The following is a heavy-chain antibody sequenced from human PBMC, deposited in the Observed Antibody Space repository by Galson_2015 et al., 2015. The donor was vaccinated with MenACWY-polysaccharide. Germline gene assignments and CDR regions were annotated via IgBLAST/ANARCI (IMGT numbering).Heavy chain of an antibody. CDR1: GFTFITSV. D-gene: IGHD3-16*01. Sequence: SLRLSCAASGFTFITSVMNWVRQAPGKGLEWVSGFSGSGESTSYADSVKGRFAISRDNSKKTLYLQMNSLTFEDTAVYYCAKGWLGYWGQGALVTVSS. J-gene: IGHJ4*02. CDR2: FSGSGEST. CDR3: AKGWLGY. V-gene: IGHV3-23*01.